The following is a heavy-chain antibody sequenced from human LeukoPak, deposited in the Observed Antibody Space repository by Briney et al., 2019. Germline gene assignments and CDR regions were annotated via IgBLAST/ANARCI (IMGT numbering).Heavy chain of an antibody. CDR2: MSGSGANT. V-gene: IGHV3-23*01. CDR3: VGVETITMVRGASGDI. CDR1: GFTFSTYA. Sequence: GGSLRPSCAASGFTFSTYAMSWVRQAPGKGPEWVSAMSGSGANTYYADSVKGRFTTSRDNSKNTLDLQMNSLSVEDTAVYYCVGVETITMVRGASGDIWGKGTTVTVSS. D-gene: IGHD3-10*01. J-gene: IGHJ6*04.